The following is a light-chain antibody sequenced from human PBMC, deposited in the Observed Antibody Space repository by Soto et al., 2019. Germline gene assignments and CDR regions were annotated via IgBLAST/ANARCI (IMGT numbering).Light chain of an antibody. Sequence: EIVMTQSPATLSVSTGERSTLSFSSIQSVSSNLAWYQQKPGQAPRLLIYGASTRATGIPARFSGSGSGTEFTLTISSLQSEDFAVYYCQQYNNWPPPWTFGLGTKVDI. CDR1: QSVSSN. V-gene: IGKV3-15*01. CDR3: QQYNNWPPPWT. J-gene: IGKJ1*01. CDR2: GAS.